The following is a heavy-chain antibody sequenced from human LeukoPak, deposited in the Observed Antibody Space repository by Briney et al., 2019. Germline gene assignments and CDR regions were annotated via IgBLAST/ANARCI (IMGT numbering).Heavy chain of an antibody. Sequence: ASETLSLTCTVSGYSISSGYYWGWIRQPPEKGLEWIGSIYHSGSTYYNPSLKSRVTISVDTSKNQFSLKLSSVTAADTAVYYCARDGCGGDCSSFDYWGQGTLVTVSS. CDR1: GYSISSGYY. J-gene: IGHJ4*02. D-gene: IGHD2-21*02. CDR2: IYHSGST. CDR3: ARDGCGGDCSSFDY. V-gene: IGHV4-38-2*02.